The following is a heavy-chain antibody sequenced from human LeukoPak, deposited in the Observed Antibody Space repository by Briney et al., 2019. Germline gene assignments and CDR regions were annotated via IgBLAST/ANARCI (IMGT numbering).Heavy chain of an antibody. CDR2: INHSGST. D-gene: IGHD4-17*01. V-gene: IGHV4-34*01. CDR3: ARGKYGDYGRGTLGPWDY. J-gene: IGHJ4*02. Sequence: GSLRLSCTTSGITFSNSWMSWVRQAPGKGLEWIGEINHSGSTNYNPSLKSRVTISVDTSKNQFSLKLSSVTAADTAVYYCARGKYGDYGRGTLGPWDYWGQGTLVTVSS. CDR1: GITFSNSW.